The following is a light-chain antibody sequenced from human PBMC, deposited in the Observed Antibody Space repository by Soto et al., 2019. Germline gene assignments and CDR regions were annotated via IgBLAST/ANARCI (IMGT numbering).Light chain of an antibody. CDR3: SSYTSSSTLEV. J-gene: IGLJ2*01. V-gene: IGLV2-14*01. Sequence: QSALTQPASVSGSPGQSITISCTGTSSDVGGYNYVSWYQQHPGTATKLMIYEVSNRPSGVSNRFSGSKSGNTASLTISGLQAEDEADYYCSSYTSSSTLEVFGGGTKLTVL. CDR1: SSDVGGYNY. CDR2: EVS.